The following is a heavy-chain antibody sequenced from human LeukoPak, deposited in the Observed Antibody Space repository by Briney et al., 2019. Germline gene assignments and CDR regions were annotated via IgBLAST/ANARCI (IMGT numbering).Heavy chain of an antibody. CDR1: GGSISSSSYY. Sequence: PSETLSLTCTVSGGSISSSSYYWGWIRQPPGKGLEWIGSIYYSGSTYYNPSLKSRVTISVDTSKNQSSLKLSSVTAADTAVYYCAICYGANEGSFDYWGQGTLVTVSS. V-gene: IGHV4-39*01. J-gene: IGHJ4*02. CDR2: IYYSGST. D-gene: IGHD4-17*01. CDR3: AICYGANEGSFDY.